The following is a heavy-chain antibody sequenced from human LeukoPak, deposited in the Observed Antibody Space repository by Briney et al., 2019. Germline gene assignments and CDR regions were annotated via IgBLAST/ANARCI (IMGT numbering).Heavy chain of an antibody. D-gene: IGHD3-3*01. V-gene: IGHV4-39*07. CDR2: IYHSGST. CDR1: GGSISSSSYY. J-gene: IGHJ5*02. Sequence: TSETLSLTCTVSGGSISSSSYYWGWIRQPPGKGLEWIGYIYHSGSTYYNPSLKSRVTISVDRSKNQFSLKLSSVTAADTAVYYCARARLRFLEWVNWFDPWGQGTLVTVSS. CDR3: ARARLRFLEWVNWFDP.